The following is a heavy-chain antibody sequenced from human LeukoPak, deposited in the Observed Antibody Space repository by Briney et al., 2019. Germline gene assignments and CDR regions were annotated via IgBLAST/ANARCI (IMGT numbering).Heavy chain of an antibody. V-gene: IGHV3-11*04. CDR1: GFTFSDYY. CDR3: ASRPARYCSGGSCYFHDY. CDR2: ISSSGSTI. D-gene: IGHD2-15*01. Sequence: GGSLRLSCAASGFTFSDYYMSWIRQAPGKGLEWVSYISSSGSTIYYADSVKGRFTISRDNAKNSLYLQMNSLRAEDTAVYYCASRPARYCSGGSCYFHDYWGQGTLVTVSS. J-gene: IGHJ4*02.